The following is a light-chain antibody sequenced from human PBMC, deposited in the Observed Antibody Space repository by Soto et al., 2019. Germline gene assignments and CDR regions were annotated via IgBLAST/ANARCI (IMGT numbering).Light chain of an antibody. CDR3: QHSYGTPRT. CDR2: AVS. Sequence: DIQMTQSPSSLSASVGDRVTITCRASQSISTYLNWYQHKPGKAPKVFIYAVSSLQSGVPSRFSGSGSGTDFTLTITSLQPEDSATYYCQHSYGTPRTFGQGTKVEIK. J-gene: IGKJ1*01. V-gene: IGKV1-39*01. CDR1: QSISTY.